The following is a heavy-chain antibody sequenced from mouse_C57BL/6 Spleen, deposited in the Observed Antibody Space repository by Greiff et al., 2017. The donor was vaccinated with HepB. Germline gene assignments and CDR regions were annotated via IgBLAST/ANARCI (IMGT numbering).Heavy chain of an antibody. CDR1: GFSFSSDT. J-gene: IGHJ3*01. D-gene: IGHD2-1*01. CDR3: ARSGNYVFAY. V-gene: IGHV5-9*01. CDR2: MSGGGGNT. Sequence: EVMLVESGGGLVKPGGSLKLSCAVSGFSFSSDTLSWVCQTPEKRLEWVATMSGGGGNTYYPDCVKGRFTISSDNAKNTLYLQLSSLRSEDTALYYCARSGNYVFAYWGQGALVTVSA.